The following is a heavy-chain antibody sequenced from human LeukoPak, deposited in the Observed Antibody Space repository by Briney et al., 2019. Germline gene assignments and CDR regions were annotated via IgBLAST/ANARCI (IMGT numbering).Heavy chain of an antibody. J-gene: IGHJ4*02. CDR3: ASAYPDAGSYFEPFDY. Sequence: PGGSLRLSCAASGFTVSSNYMSWVRQAPGKGLEWVSVIYSGGSTYYADSVKGRFTISRDNSKNTLYLQMNSLRAEDTAVYYCASAYPDAGSYFEPFDYWGQGTLVTVSS. V-gene: IGHV3-66*01. CDR1: GFTVSSNY. D-gene: IGHD1-26*01. CDR2: IYSGGST.